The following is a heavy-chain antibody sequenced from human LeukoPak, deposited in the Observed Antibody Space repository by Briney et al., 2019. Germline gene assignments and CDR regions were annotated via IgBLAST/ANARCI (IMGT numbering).Heavy chain of an antibody. D-gene: IGHD3-10*01. CDR3: ARDLQTYYYGSGSFWFDP. Sequence: ASVKVSCKASGGTFSSYAISWVRQAPGQGLEWMGWISAYNGNTNYAQKLQGRVTMTTDTSTSTAYMELRSLRSDDTAVYYCARDLQTYYYGSGSFWFDPWGQGTLVTVSS. CDR2: ISAYNGNT. V-gene: IGHV1-18*01. J-gene: IGHJ5*02. CDR1: GGTFSSYA.